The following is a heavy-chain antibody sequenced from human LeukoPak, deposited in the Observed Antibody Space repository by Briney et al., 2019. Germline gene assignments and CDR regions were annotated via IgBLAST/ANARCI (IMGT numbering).Heavy chain of an antibody. CDR2: IYSDGSP. V-gene: IGHV3-53*01. CDR3: ARALRGYSYVLDY. D-gene: IGHD5-12*01. CDR1: GFIVSRNY. Sequence: GGSLRLSCAVSGFIVSRNYMSWVRQAPGKGLEWVSVIYSDGSPYYADSVKGRFTISRDNSKNTLYLQMNSLRAEDTAVYYCARALRGYSYVLDYWGQGTLVTVSS. J-gene: IGHJ4*02.